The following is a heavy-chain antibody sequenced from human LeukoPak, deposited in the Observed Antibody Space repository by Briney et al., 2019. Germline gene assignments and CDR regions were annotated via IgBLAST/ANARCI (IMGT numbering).Heavy chain of an antibody. V-gene: IGHV3-30*04. CDR1: GFTFNTFA. D-gene: IGHD3-10*01. J-gene: IGHJ3*01. Sequence: PGGSLRLSCAASGFTFNTFAMHWVRQAPGKGLEWVAIISYDGSNKVYADSVKGRFTISRDDAKSSLYLQMNSLRVEDTAVYYCAKEVTYGGAAFDVWGQGTTVTVSS. CDR2: ISYDGSNK. CDR3: AKEVTYGGAAFDV.